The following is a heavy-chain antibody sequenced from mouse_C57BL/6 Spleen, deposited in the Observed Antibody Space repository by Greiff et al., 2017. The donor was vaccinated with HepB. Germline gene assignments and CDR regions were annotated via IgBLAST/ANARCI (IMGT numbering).Heavy chain of an antibody. J-gene: IGHJ4*01. D-gene: IGHD1-1*01. Sequence: EVKVVESGGGLVQPGGSLSLSCAASGFTFTDYYMSWVRQPPGKALEWLGFIRNKANGYTTEYSASVKGRFTISRDNSQSILYLQMNALRAEDSATYYCARYYYGSSGYYYAMDYWGQGTSVTVSS. V-gene: IGHV7-3*01. CDR1: GFTFTDYY. CDR3: ARYYYGSSGYYYAMDY. CDR2: IRNKANGYTT.